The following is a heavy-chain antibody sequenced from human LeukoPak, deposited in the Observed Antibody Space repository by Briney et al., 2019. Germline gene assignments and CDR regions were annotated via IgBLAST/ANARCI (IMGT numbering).Heavy chain of an antibody. CDR3: AREPDYGSGLFYYGLDV. V-gene: IGHV4-4*02. Sequence: SETLSLTCTVSGGSISRARWRYWVRQPPGKGLEWIGVISHNGSTIYNVSLKSRVTISLDRSTNQVPLKLSSVTAADTAMYYCAREPDYGSGLFYYGLDVWGQGTTVTVSS. CDR2: ISHNGST. J-gene: IGHJ6*02. D-gene: IGHD3-10*01. CDR1: GGSISRARW.